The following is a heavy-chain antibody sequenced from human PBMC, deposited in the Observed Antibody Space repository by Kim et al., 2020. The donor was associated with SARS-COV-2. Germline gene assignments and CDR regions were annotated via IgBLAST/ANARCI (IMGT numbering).Heavy chain of an antibody. D-gene: IGHD3-22*01. Sequence: DYVQGRFTISRDNSKNTLYLQMNSLSAEDTAVYYCARDRGYYDSSGYLDYWGQGTLVTVSS. V-gene: IGHV3-30*01. J-gene: IGHJ4*02. CDR3: ARDRGYYDSSGYLDY.